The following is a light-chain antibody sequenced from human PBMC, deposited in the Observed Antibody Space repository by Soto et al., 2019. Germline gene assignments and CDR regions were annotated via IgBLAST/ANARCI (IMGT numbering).Light chain of an antibody. CDR1: QSVSSNY. V-gene: IGKV3-20*01. J-gene: IGKJ1*01. CDR2: GAS. CDR3: QQYGSSPTWT. Sequence: ESLLTQSPGTRSLSPGERASLSCRASQSVSSNYLAWYQQKPGQAPRLLIYGASTRATGIPDRFSGSGSGTDFTLTISRLESEDSAVYYCQQYGSSPTWTFGQGTKVDIK.